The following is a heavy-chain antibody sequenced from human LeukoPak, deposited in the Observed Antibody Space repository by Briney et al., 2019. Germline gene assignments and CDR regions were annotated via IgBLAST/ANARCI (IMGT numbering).Heavy chain of an antibody. V-gene: IGHV3-23*01. J-gene: IGHJ4*02. CDR1: GFTLTSHA. CDR3: AKSVPEIEALLDS. D-gene: IGHD2-21*01. CDR2: ITSTGGTT. Sequence: GGSLRLSCAASGFTLTSHAMNWVRQAPGRGLDWVSLITSTGGTTYYADSVKGRFTISRDTSKNTLYLQMNDLRAEDTAIYYCAKSVPEIEALLDSWGQGTLVTVSS.